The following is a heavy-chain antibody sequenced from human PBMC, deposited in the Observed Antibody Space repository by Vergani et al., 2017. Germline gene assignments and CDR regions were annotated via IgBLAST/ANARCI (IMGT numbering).Heavy chain of an antibody. CDR1: GFTFSSYA. D-gene: IGHD3-16*01. V-gene: IGHV3-30*18. J-gene: IGHJ4*02. Sequence: VQLVESGGGLVQPGGSLRLSCAASGFTFSSYAMSWVRQAPGKGLEWVAVISYDGSNKYYADSVKGRFTISRDNSKNTLYLQMNSLRAEDTAVYYCAKGVSPYIWGSLLLGYWGQGTLVTVSS. CDR2: ISYDGSNK. CDR3: AKGVSPYIWGSLLLGY.